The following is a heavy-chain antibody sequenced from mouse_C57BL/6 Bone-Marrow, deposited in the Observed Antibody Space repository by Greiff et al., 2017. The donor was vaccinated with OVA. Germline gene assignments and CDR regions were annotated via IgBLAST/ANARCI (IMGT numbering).Heavy chain of an antibody. J-gene: IGHJ2*01. CDR2: IHPNSGST. CDR3: ASSNGLDY. V-gene: IGHV1-64*01. D-gene: IGHD1-1*01. Sequence: QVQLKQSGAELVKPGASVQLSCTASGHTFTSYWMPWVKQRPGQGLEWIGMIHPNSGSTNYNEKFKSKATLTVDKSSSTAYMQLSSLTSEDSAVYYCASSNGLDYWGQGTTLTVSS. CDR1: GHTFTSYW.